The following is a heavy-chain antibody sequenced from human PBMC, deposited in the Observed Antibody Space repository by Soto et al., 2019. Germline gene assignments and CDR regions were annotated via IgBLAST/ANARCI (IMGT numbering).Heavy chain of an antibody. Sequence: QVQLVQSGAEVKKPGASVKVSCKASGYTFTSYGISWVRQAPGQGLEWMGWISAYNGNTNYAQKLQGRVTMTTDTATSTAYMELRSLRYDDTAVYYCARELRPPLWFGESSLDYWGQGTLVTVSS. CDR1: GYTFTSYG. D-gene: IGHD3-10*01. CDR3: ARELRPPLWFGESSLDY. J-gene: IGHJ4*02. V-gene: IGHV1-18*01. CDR2: ISAYNGNT.